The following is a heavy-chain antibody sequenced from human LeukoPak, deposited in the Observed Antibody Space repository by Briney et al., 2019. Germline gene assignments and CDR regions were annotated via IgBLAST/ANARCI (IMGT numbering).Heavy chain of an antibody. J-gene: IGHJ6*04. V-gene: IGHV3-23*01. Sequence: GGSLRLSCAASGFTFSSYAMSWVRQAPGKGLEWVSSVNSGNTYYPDSVRGRFTISRDNSKNTLYLQMNSLRAEDTAVYYCACMPEVWGKGTTVTISS. CDR1: GFTFSSYA. D-gene: IGHD2-2*01. CDR3: ACMPEV. CDR2: VNSGNT.